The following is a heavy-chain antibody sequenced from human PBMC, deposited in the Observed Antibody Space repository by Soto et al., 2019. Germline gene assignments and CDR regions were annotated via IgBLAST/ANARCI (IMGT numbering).Heavy chain of an antibody. Sequence: QVQLVQSGAEVKKPGSSVKVSCKASGCTFSSYAISWVRQAPGEGLEWMGGIIPIFATAHYAQKFQGRVTISEGTSRSQANRALSSLRSKDTAVFYCARGNYYDILTGYRFYAMVVWGQGTTVTVSS. D-gene: IGHD3-9*01. CDR3: ARGNYYDILTGYRFYAMVV. CDR1: GCTFSSYA. CDR2: IIPIFATA. V-gene: IGHV1-69*06. J-gene: IGHJ6*02.